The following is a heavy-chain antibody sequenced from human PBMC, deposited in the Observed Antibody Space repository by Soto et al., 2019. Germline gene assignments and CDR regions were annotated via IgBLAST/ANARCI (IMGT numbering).Heavy chain of an antibody. CDR2: IYYSGST. J-gene: IGHJ4*02. D-gene: IGHD4-17*01. Sequence: SETLSLTCTVSGGSISSYYWSWIRQSPGKGLEWIGYIYYSGSTNYNPSLKSRVTISVDTSKNQFSLKLSSVTAADTAVYYCARSYGDYINFDYWGQGTLVTVSS. V-gene: IGHV4-59*01. CDR1: GGSISSYY. CDR3: ARSYGDYINFDY.